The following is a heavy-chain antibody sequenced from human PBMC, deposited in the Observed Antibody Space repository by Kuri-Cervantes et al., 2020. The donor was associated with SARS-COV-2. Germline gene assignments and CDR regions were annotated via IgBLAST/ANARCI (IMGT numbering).Heavy chain of an antibody. CDR2: IYYSGST. J-gene: IGHJ6*02. D-gene: IGHD4-23*01. Sequence: SETLSLTCTVSGGSISSYYWSWIRQPPGKGLEWIGYIYYSGSTNYNPSLKSRVTISVDTSKNQFSLKLSSVTAADTAVCYCARDGGGARDYYYGMDVWGQGTTVTVSS. CDR1: GGSISSYY. CDR3: ARDGGGARDYYYGMDV. V-gene: IGHV4-59*01.